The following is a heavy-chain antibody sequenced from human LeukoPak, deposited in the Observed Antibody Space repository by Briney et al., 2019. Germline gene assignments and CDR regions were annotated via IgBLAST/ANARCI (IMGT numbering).Heavy chain of an antibody. D-gene: IGHD2-2*02. CDR2: INHSGST. V-gene: IGHV4-34*01. CDR1: GGSFSGYY. Sequence: SETLSLTCADYGGSFSGYYWSWIRQPPGKGLEWIGEINHSGSTNYNPSLKSRVTISVDTTKNRFYLKLSSVTAAGTAVYYCARWVVPAAIDYWGQGTLVTASS. CDR3: ARWVVPAAIDY. J-gene: IGHJ4*02.